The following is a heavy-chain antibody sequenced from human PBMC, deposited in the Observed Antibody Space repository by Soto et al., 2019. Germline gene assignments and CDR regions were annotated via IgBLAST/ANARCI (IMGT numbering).Heavy chain of an antibody. J-gene: IGHJ6*03. CDR1: GFTFSSYG. D-gene: IGHD4-17*01. V-gene: IGHV3-33*01. CDR3: ASRGEVTTLDYYYYMDV. Sequence: QVQLVESGGGVVQPGRSLRLSCAASGFTFSSYGMHWVRQAPGKGLEWVAVIWYDGSNKYYADSVKGRFTISRDNSKNTLYLQMNSLRAEDTAVYYCASRGEVTTLDYYYYMDVWGKGTTVTVSS. CDR2: IWYDGSNK.